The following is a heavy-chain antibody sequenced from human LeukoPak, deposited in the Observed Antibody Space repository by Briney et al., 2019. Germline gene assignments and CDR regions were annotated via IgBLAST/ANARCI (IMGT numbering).Heavy chain of an antibody. D-gene: IGHD3-10*01. Sequence: SETLSLTCTVSGDSTSTYYWSWIRQPPGKGLEWIGYVYYNGSTSYNPSLKSRVTISIDTSKKKFSLNLTSVTAADTAVYYCARGYRELPPDLQFDIWGQGTTVTVSS. CDR3: ARGYRELPPDLQFDI. J-gene: IGHJ3*02. V-gene: IGHV4-59*01. CDR2: VYYNGST. CDR1: GDSTSTYY.